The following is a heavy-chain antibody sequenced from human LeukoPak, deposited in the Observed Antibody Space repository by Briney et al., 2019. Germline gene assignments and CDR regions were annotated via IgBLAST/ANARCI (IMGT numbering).Heavy chain of an antibody. J-gene: IGHJ4*02. CDR2: IYYGGNT. CDR3: ARHPGRLFDY. CDR1: GGSISSSSFY. V-gene: IGHV4-39*01. Sequence: MPSETLSLTCTVSGGSISSSSFYWGWIRQPPGKGLEWIGSIYYGGNTYYNPSLKSRVSISVDTSKNQFSLKLSSVTAADTAVYYCARHPGRLFDYWGQGTLVTVSS.